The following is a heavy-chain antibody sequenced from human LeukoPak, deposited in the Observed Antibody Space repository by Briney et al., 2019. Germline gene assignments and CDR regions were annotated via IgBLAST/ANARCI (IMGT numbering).Heavy chain of an antibody. J-gene: IGHJ4*02. Sequence: SETLSLTCTVSGGSISNYYWSWIRQPPGKGLEWIGYIFYTGTTNYNFSLRSRLTISVDTSKNQFSLRLTSVTAADTAVYYCARGWGYFDYWGQGTLVTVSS. D-gene: IGHD6-19*01. CDR1: GGSISNYY. CDR3: ARGWGYFDY. CDR2: IFYTGTT. V-gene: IGHV4-59*01.